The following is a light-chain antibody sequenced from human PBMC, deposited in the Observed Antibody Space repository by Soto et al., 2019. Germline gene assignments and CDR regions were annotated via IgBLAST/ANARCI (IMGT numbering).Light chain of an antibody. J-gene: IGLJ2*01. V-gene: IGLV1-40*01. CDR2: GNN. Sequence: QSVLTQPPSVSGAPGQRVTISCTGSSSNIGAGYDVHWYQHLPETAPKLLIYGNNNRPSGVPDRFSGSKSGTSASLAITGLQAEDESDYYCQSYDSSLSGYVVFGGGTQLTVL. CDR1: SSNIGAGYD. CDR3: QSYDSSLSGYVV.